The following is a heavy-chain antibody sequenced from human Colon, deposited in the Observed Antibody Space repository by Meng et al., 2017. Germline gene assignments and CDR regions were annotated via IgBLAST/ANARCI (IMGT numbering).Heavy chain of an antibody. D-gene: IGHD6-13*01. Sequence: GESLKISCAASGFTFSRYWMHWVRQAPGKGLVWVSRIKTDGVGTSYADCVKGRFTISRDNAKNTLYLQMNSLTAEDTAVYFCARGVGVEVAGTLDYWGQGTLVTVSS. CDR3: ARGVGVEVAGTLDY. CDR1: GFTFSRYW. V-gene: IGHV3-74*03. CDR2: IKTDGVGT. J-gene: IGHJ4*02.